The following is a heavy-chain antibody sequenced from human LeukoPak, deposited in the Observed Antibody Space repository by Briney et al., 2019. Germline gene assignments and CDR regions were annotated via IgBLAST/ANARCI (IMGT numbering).Heavy chain of an antibody. CDR3: ARDTAGFDY. J-gene: IGHJ4*02. D-gene: IGHD5-18*01. V-gene: IGHV4-30-4*01. CDR2: IYYSGST. CDR1: GGSISSGDYY. Sequence: PSETLSLTCTVPGGSISSGDYYWSWIRQPPGKGLEWIGYIYYSGSTYYNPSPKSRVTISVDTSKNQFSLKLSAVTAADTAVYYCARDTAGFDYWGQGTLVTVSS.